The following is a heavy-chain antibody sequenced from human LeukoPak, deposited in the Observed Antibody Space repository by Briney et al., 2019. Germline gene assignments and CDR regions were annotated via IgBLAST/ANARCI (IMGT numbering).Heavy chain of an antibody. CDR1: GCTFTSYA. D-gene: IGHD2-21*01. V-gene: IGHV1-69*05. J-gene: IGHJ4*02. CDR2: IIPIYGTT. Sequence: SVTVSCKASGCTFTSYAISWVRQAPGQGLEWVGGIIPIYGTTNYAHNFQGRVTITTDESTSTAYMELSSLRSEDTAVYYCARGRSYCGGDCYPLDYWGQGTLVTVSS. CDR3: ARGRSYCGGDCYPLDY.